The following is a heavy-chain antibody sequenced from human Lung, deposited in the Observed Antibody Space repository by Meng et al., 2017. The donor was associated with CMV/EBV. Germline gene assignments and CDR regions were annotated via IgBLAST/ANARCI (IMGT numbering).Heavy chain of an antibody. J-gene: IGHJ4*03. Sequence: GESXKISCAASGFSLSAYWMTWVRQAPGQGLEWVANIKEDGSERDYVDSVEGRFTISRDNSRNSLFLEMNSLRVGDTAVYYCVRGRVLDSWGQGTRVNVSS. CDR2: IKEDGSER. CDR3: VRGRVLDS. V-gene: IGHV3-7*01. CDR1: GFSLSAYW.